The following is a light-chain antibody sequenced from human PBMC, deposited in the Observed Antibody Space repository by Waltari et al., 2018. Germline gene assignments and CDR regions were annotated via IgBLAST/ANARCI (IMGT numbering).Light chain of an antibody. J-gene: IGKJ3*01. CDR1: QSLLDSNGYNC. CDR2: LGY. CDR3: MQALQTFT. Sequence: IVMTQSPLSLPVTSGEPASIPCRSSQSLLDSNGYNCLDWYLQKPGQSLQLLIYLGYNRASGVPDRFSGSGAATDFTLKISRVEAEDVGFYYCMQALQTFTFGPGTKVDIK. V-gene: IGKV2-28*01.